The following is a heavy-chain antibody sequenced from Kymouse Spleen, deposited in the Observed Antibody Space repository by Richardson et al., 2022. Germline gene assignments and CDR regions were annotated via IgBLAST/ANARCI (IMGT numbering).Heavy chain of an antibody. V-gene: IGHV3-30*18. Sequence: QVQLVESGGGVVQPGRSLRLSCAASGFTFSSYGMHWVRQAPGKGLEWVAVISYDGSNKYYADSVKGRFTISRDNSKNTLYLQMNSLRAEDTAVYYCAKDQGQQLVHFFDYWGQGTLVTVSS. D-gene: IGHD6-13*01. CDR2: ISYDGSNK. CDR1: GFTFSSYG. J-gene: IGHJ4*02. CDR3: AKDQGQQLVHFFDY.